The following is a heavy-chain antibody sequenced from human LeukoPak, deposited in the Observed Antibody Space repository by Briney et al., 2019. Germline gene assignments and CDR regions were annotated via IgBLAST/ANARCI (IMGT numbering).Heavy chain of an antibody. CDR2: IYYSGST. CDR3: ARDRSLYSSSFGDAFDI. Sequence: SETLSLTCAVSGGSISSGGYYWSWIRQPPGKGLEWIGYIYYSGSTNYNPSLKSRVTISVDTSKNQFSLKLSSVTAADTAVYYCARDRSLYSSSFGDAFDIWGQGTMVTVSS. V-gene: IGHV4-61*08. CDR1: GGSISSGGYY. D-gene: IGHD6-13*01. J-gene: IGHJ3*02.